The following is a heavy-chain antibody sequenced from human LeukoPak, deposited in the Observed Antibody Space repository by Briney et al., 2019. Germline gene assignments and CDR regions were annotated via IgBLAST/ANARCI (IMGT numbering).Heavy chain of an antibody. J-gene: IGHJ6*03. CDR3: ASASRGVITRYYYYYMDV. CDR2: IYYSGST. V-gene: IGHV4-59*08. D-gene: IGHD3-10*01. Sequence: SGTLSLTCTVSGGSISSYYWSWIRQPPGKGLEWIGYIYYSGSTNYNPSLKSRVTISVDTSKNQFSLKLSSVTAADTAVYYCASASRGVITRYYYYYMDVWGKGTTVTVSS. CDR1: GGSISSYY.